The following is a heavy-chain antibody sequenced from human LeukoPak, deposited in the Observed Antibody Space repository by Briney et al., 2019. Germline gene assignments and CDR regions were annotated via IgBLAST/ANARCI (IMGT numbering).Heavy chain of an antibody. Sequence: SETLSLTCTVSGGSISSGGYYWSWIRQHPGKGLEWIGYIYYSGSTYYNPSLKSRVTISVDTSKNQFSLKLSSVTAADTAVYYCARGYDYYDSSGYYGFDYWGQGTLVTVSS. V-gene: IGHV4-31*03. D-gene: IGHD3-22*01. CDR1: GGSISSGGYY. CDR2: IYYSGST. J-gene: IGHJ4*02. CDR3: ARGYDYYDSSGYYGFDY.